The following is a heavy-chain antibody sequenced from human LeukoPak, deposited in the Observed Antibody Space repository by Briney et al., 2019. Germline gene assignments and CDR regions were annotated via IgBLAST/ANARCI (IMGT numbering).Heavy chain of an antibody. CDR2: IKSKTDGGTT. CDR3: TTGTLLWFGELSYYFDY. J-gene: IGHJ4*02. Sequence: LTCIVSGGSISGSYWSWVRQPPGKGLEWVGRIKSKTDGGTTDYAAPVKGRFTISRDDSKNTLYLQMNSLKTEDTAVYYCTTGTLLWFGELSYYFDYWGQGTLVTVPS. D-gene: IGHD3-10*01. V-gene: IGHV3-15*01. CDR1: GGSISGSY.